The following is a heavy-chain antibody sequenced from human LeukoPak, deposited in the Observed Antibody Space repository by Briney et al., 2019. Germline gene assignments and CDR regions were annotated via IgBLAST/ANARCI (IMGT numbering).Heavy chain of an antibody. CDR3: ARHGSFIGTYYFDY. CDR1: GGSISNSSYY. CDR2: IYYSGSS. J-gene: IGHJ4*02. Sequence: SETLSLTCTVSGGSISNSSYYWGWIRQPPGKRLEWIASIYYSGSSYYSSSLKSRVTISVDTSKNQFSLKLSSVTAADTAVYYCARHGSFIGTYYFDYWGQGTLVTVSS. D-gene: IGHD1-26*01. V-gene: IGHV4-39*01.